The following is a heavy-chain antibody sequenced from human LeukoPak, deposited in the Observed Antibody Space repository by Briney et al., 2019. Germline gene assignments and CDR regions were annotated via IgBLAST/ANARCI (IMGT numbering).Heavy chain of an antibody. J-gene: IGHJ4*02. D-gene: IGHD6-19*01. CDR3: ACYSSGWYRSGYDY. CDR2: ISGSGGST. V-gene: IGHV3-23*01. Sequence: GGSLRLSCAASGFTFSSYAMSWVRQAPGKGLELVSAISGSGGSTYYADSVKGRFTISRDNSKNTLYLQMNSLRAEDTAVYYCACYSSGWYRSGYDYWGQGTLVTVSS. CDR1: GFTFSSYA.